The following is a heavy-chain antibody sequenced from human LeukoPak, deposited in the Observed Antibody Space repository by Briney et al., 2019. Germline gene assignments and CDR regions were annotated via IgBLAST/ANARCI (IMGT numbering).Heavy chain of an antibody. Sequence: SETLSLTCAVYGGSFSGYYWSWIRQPPGKGLEWIGEINHSGSTNYNPSLKSRVTISVDTSKNQFPLKLSSVTAADTAVYYCARRPRTYYYGSGSYPGRGSFDYWGQGTLVTVSS. CDR2: INHSGST. V-gene: IGHV4-34*01. J-gene: IGHJ4*02. CDR1: GGSFSGYY. CDR3: ARRPRTYYYGSGSYPGRGSFDY. D-gene: IGHD3-10*01.